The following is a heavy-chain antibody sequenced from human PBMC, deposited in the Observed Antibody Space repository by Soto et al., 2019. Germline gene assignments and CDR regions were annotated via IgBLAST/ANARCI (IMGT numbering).Heavy chain of an antibody. Sequence: QVQLQESGPGLVKPSQTLSLTCTVSGGSISSGGYYWSWIRQHPGKGLEWIGYIYYSGSTYYNPSLKSRVTISVDTSKNQFSLKLSSVTAADTAVYYCARALGYCSSTSCYGDYYYYMDVWGKGTTVTVSS. D-gene: IGHD2-2*01. CDR3: ARALGYCSSTSCYGDYYYYMDV. V-gene: IGHV4-31*03. CDR2: IYYSGST. CDR1: GGSISSGGYY. J-gene: IGHJ6*03.